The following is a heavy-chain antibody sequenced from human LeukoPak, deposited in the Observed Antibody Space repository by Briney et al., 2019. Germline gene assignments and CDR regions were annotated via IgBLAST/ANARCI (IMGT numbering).Heavy chain of an antibody. CDR3: ARGPYYGSGSYYIDY. V-gene: IGHV3-48*01. Sequence: GGSLSLSCAASGFTFSSYSMNWVRQAPGKGLEWVSYISSSSSTIYYADSVKGRFTISRDNAKNSLYLQMNSLRAEDTAVYYCARGPYYGSGSYYIDYWGQGTLVTVSS. CDR1: GFTFSSYS. D-gene: IGHD3-10*01. J-gene: IGHJ4*02. CDR2: ISSSSSTI.